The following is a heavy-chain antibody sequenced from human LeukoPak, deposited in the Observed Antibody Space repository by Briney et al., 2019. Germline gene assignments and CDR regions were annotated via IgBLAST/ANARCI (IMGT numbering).Heavy chain of an antibody. CDR2: IWYDGSHK. D-gene: IGHD3-22*01. CDR3: ARGLYYYVSSGYGDWFDP. Sequence: GGSLRLSCAASGFTFSSYCMHWVRQAPGKGLEWVAVIWYDGSHKYYADSVKGRFTISRDNSKNTLYLQMNSLRAEDTAVYYCARGLYYYVSSGYGDWFDPWGQGTLVTVSS. J-gene: IGHJ5*02. CDR1: GFTFSSYC. V-gene: IGHV3-33*01.